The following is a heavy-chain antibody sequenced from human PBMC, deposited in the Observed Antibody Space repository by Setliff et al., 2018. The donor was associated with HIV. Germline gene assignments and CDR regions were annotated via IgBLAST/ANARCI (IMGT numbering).Heavy chain of an antibody. D-gene: IGHD3-22*01. CDR2: INPNSGGT. Sequence: ASVKVSCKASGYTFTGYYMHWVRQAPGQGLEWMGWINPNSGGTNYAQKFQGWVTMTRDTSISTAYMELSRLRSDDTAVYYCARTTYYYESSGYHDVLDAFDIWGQGTMVTVSS. J-gene: IGHJ3*02. V-gene: IGHV1-2*04. CDR3: ARTTYYYESSGYHDVLDAFDI. CDR1: GYTFTGYY.